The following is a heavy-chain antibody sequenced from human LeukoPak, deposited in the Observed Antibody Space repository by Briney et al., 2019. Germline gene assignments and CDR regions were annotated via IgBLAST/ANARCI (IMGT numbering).Heavy chain of an antibody. CDR2: INHSGST. CDR3: ARGRGRKFGELLAYYFDY. D-gene: IGHD3-10*01. J-gene: IGHJ4*02. V-gene: IGHV4-34*01. CDR1: GGSFSGYH. Sequence: PSETLSLTCAVYGGSFSGYHWSWIRQPPGKGLEWIGEINHSGSTNYNPSLKSRVTISVDTSKNQFSLKLSSVTAADTAVYYCARGRGRKFGELLAYYFDYWGQGTLVTVSS.